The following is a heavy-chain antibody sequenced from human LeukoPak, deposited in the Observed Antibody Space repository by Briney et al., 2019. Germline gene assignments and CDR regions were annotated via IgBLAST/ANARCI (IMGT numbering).Heavy chain of an antibody. CDR1: GGSISSGGYY. CDR3: ARVMGDGWFGELFYYFDY. CDR2: IYYSGST. V-gene: IGHV4-31*03. Sequence: SQTLSLTCTVSGGSISSGGYYWSWIRQHPGKGLEWIGYIYYSGSTYYNPSLKSRVTISVDTSKNQFPLKLSSVTAADTAVYYCARVMGDGWFGELFYYFDYWGQGTLVTVSS. J-gene: IGHJ4*02. D-gene: IGHD3-10*01.